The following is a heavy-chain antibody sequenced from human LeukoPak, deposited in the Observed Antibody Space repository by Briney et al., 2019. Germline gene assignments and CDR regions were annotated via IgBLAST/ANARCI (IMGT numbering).Heavy chain of an antibody. J-gene: IGHJ3*02. CDR2: IYYSGST. CDR3: AAGGDGYNLSAFGI. V-gene: IGHV4-39*01. Sequence: SETLSLTCTVSGGSISSSSYYWGWIRQPPGKGLEWIGSIYYSGSTYYNPSLKSRVTISVDTSKNQFSLKLSSVTAADTAVYYCAAGGDGYNLSAFGIWGQGTMVTVSS. D-gene: IGHD5-24*01. CDR1: GGSISSSSYY.